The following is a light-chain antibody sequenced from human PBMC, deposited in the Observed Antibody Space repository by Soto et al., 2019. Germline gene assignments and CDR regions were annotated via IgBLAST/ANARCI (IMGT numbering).Light chain of an antibody. V-gene: IGLV1-51*01. J-gene: IGLJ2*01. CDR1: SSNIGNNY. Sequence: QSVLTQPPSVSAAPGQKVTISCSGSSSNIGNNYVSWYQQLPGTAPKLLIYDNNKRPSGIPDRFSGSKSDTSATLGITGLQTGDEADYYCGTWDSSLSAPVVFGGGTKLTVL. CDR3: GTWDSSLSAPVV. CDR2: DNN.